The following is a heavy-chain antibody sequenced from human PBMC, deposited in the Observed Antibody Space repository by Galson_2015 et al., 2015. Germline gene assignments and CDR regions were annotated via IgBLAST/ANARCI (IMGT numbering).Heavy chain of an antibody. D-gene: IGHD4-17*01. V-gene: IGHV3-53*01. J-gene: IGHJ4*02. CDR3: ARAPLRDYGDYLDY. CDR2: IYSDGRS. Sequence: GKGLEWVSVIYSDGRSFYGDSVTGRFAISRDSSKNALYLQMNSLRAEDTAVYYCARAPLRDYGDYLDYWGQGALVTVSS.